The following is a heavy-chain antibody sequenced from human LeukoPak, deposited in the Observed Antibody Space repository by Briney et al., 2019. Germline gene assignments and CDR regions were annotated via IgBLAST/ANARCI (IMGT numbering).Heavy chain of an antibody. CDR2: IYYSGST. J-gene: IGHJ4*02. V-gene: IGHV4-59*11. CDR1: GGSISSHY. CDR3: AREGGDILTGYSSGFDY. Sequence: SETLSLTCTVSGGSISSHYWSWIRQPPGKGLEWIGYIYYSGSTNYNPSLKSRVTISVDTSKNQFSLKLSSVTAADTAVYYCAREGGDILTGYSSGFDYWGQGTLVTVSS. D-gene: IGHD3-9*01.